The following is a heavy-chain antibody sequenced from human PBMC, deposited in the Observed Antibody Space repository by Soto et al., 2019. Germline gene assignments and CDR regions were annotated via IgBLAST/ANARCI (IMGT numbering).Heavy chain of an antibody. J-gene: IGHJ4*02. CDR1: GFTFSSYS. CDR3: ERQGTGETATKYFDY. CDR2: ISSSSSYI. V-gene: IGHV3-21*01. Sequence: PGGSLRLSCAASGFTFSSYSMNWVRQAPGKGLEWVSSISSSSSYIYYADSVKGRFTISRDNAKNSLYLQMNSLRAEDTAVYYCERQGTGETATKYFDYWGQGTIVTVSP. D-gene: IGHD1-1*01.